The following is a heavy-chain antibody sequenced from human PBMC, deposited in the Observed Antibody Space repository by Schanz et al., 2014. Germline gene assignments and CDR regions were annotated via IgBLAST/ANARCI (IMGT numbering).Heavy chain of an antibody. CDR1: GGTFSSFG. CDR2: IIPVLNIA. Sequence: QVQLVQSGAEVKKPGSSMKVSCKASGGTFSSFGINWVRQAPGQGLEWMGRIIPVLNIATYAQRFQGRVSITADTATTTDYMELSSLTSEDTAVHYCARGRGVYDYWGQGTLVTVSS. V-gene: IGHV1-69*02. D-gene: IGHD2-8*01. CDR3: ARGRGVYDY. J-gene: IGHJ4*02.